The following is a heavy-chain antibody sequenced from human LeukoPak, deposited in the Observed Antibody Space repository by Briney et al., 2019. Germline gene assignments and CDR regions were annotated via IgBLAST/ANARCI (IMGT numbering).Heavy chain of an antibody. J-gene: IGHJ5*02. CDR3: ARDGVNYYDISGYDT. D-gene: IGHD3-22*01. CDR1: GGSISSGY. Sequence: PSETLSLTCTVSGGSISSGYWSWIRKPPGKGLEWIGYIYYSGSTNYNPSLKSRVTISVDTSKNQFSLKLSSVTAADTAVYYCARDGVNYYDISGYDTWGRGTLVTVSS. V-gene: IGHV4-59*01. CDR2: IYYSGST.